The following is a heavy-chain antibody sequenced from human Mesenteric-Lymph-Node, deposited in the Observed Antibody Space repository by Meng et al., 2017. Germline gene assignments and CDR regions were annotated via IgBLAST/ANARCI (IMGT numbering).Heavy chain of an antibody. J-gene: IGHJ5*02. CDR1: GFTFTDYA. V-gene: IGHV3-30-3*01. D-gene: IGHD3-16*01. CDR3: ARDKSHYDGRSGWFDP. CDR2: VSHDGNSG. Sequence: QVQRVESGGGVVQPGGSLRLACSASGFTFTDYAMHWVRQAPGKGLEWVAIVSHDGNSGCYADSVKGRFSISRDNFRNTQYLQMNSLRPEDTAVYYCARDKSHYDGRSGWFDPWGQGTLVTVSS.